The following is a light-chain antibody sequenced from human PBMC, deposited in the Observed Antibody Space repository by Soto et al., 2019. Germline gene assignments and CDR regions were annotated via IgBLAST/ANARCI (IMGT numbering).Light chain of an antibody. Sequence: IQMTQSPSSLSASIGDRVTITCRASQGINNYLAWFQQKTGEAPKSLISAASTLQSGVPSRFSGQGSGTDFTLTISGLQPEDFATYYCQQYKGYPHTFGQGTRLEI. CDR1: QGINNY. J-gene: IGKJ2*01. CDR2: AAS. CDR3: QQYKGYPHT. V-gene: IGKV1-16*01.